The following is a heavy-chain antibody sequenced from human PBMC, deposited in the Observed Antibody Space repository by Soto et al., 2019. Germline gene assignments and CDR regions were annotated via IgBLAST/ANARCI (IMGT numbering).Heavy chain of an antibody. CDR2: ISCAGTST. D-gene: IGHD3-3*01. J-gene: IGHJ4*02. CDR1: GFTLSSYA. Sequence: QVQLVESGGGVVQPGRSLRLSCAASGFTLSSYAMHWVRQAPGKGLEWVAVISCAGTSTYYADSVRGRFTISRDNSKDTVYLQLNSLRTEDTAVYHCAREPGHDGNEYYTFDSWGPGTLVTGSS. V-gene: IGHV3-30-3*01. CDR3: AREPGHDGNEYYTFDS.